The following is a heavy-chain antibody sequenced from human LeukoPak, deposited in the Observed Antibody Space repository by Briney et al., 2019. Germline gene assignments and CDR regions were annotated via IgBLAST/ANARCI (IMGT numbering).Heavy chain of an antibody. V-gene: IGHV3-15*01. CDR1: GFTFSDYY. Sequence: PGGSLTLSCAASGFTFSDYYMSWIRQAPGKGLEWVGRIKSKIHGGTIDYAAPVKGRFTISRDDSENTVYLQMSSLRTEDTAVYYCAELGITMIGGVWGKGTTVTISS. D-gene: IGHD3-10*02. J-gene: IGHJ6*04. CDR2: IKSKIHGGTI. CDR3: AELGITMIGGV.